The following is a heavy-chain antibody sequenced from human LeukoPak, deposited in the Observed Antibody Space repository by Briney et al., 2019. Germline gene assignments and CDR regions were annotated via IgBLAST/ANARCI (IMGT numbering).Heavy chain of an antibody. CDR1: GGSFSGYY. J-gene: IGHJ4*02. D-gene: IGHD5-24*01. CDR2: INHSGST. CDR3: ATPTRRDGYNYDY. Sequence: SETLSLTGAVYGGSFSGYYWSWIRQPPGKGLEWIGEINHSGSTNYNPSLKSRVTISVDTSKNQFSLKLSSVTAADTAVYYCATPTRRDGYNYDYWGQGTLVTVSS. V-gene: IGHV4-34*01.